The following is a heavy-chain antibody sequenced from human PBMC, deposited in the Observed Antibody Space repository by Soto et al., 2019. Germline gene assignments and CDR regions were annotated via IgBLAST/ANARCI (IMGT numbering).Heavy chain of an antibody. CDR1: GGSISSGGYF. Sequence: PSETLSLTCTVSGGSISSGGYFWSWIRLHPGKGLEWIGYFYYSGSTYYNPSLKSRVSISVDTSKNLFSLKLSSVTAADTALYYCARVPQSDYFDYWGQGILVTVSS. CDR3: ARVPQSDYFDY. J-gene: IGHJ4*02. V-gene: IGHV4-31*03. D-gene: IGHD2-2*01. CDR2: FYYSGST.